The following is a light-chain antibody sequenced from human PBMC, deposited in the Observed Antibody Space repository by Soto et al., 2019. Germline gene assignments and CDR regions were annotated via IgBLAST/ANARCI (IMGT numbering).Light chain of an antibody. CDR3: ERSYRSIS. Sequence: DIQMTQSPSSLFASVGDRVTITCRASQSISAYLNWYQQRPGKAPSLLIYAATRLHSGVPSRFSGSGSGTDFTLPISSLQPEDFATYYCERSYRSISFGQGTRLEMK. CDR1: QSISAY. CDR2: AAT. V-gene: IGKV1-39*01. J-gene: IGKJ5*01.